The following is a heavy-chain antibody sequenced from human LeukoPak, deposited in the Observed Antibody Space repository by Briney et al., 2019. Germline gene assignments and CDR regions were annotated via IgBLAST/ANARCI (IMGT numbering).Heavy chain of an antibody. Sequence: GGSLRLSCVASGFTFSSYSMNWVRQAPGKGLEWVSYISRSSSTIYYAGSVKGRFTISRDNGKKSLYLQMNSLRVEDKEVYYCARAGAGYCSTTSCYYFDYWGQGTLVTVSS. CDR1: GFTFSSYS. V-gene: IGHV3-48*01. D-gene: IGHD2-2*03. CDR3: ARAGAGYCSTTSCYYFDY. CDR2: ISRSSSTI. J-gene: IGHJ4*02.